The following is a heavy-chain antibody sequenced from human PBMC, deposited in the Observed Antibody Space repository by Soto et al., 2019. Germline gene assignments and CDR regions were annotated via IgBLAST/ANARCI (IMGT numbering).Heavy chain of an antibody. CDR3: ARGGGYAVDF. CDR2: INTDTGAT. Sequence: QVQLVQSGGELRKPGASVKVSCKASGYTFTDNSITWVRQAPGQGLEWMGWINTDTGATRSTQKFQDRVTMTTDTSTRTAYLELTGLRSDDTAIYYCARGGGYAVDFWGQGTLVAVSS. D-gene: IGHD5-12*01. CDR1: GYTFTDNS. V-gene: IGHV1-18*01. J-gene: IGHJ4*02.